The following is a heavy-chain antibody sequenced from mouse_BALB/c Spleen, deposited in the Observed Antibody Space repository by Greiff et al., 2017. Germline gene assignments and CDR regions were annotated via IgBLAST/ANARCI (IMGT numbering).Heavy chain of an antibody. CDR3: PYYDYDYAMDY. Sequence: QVQLQQPGAELVKPGASVKLSGKASGYTFTSYWMHWVKQRPGQGLEWIGEINPSNGRTNYNEKFKSKATLTVDKSSSTAYMQLSSLTSEDSAVYYCPYYDYDYAMDYWGQGTSVTVSS. D-gene: IGHD2-4*01. CDR1: GYTFTSYW. CDR2: INPSNGRT. V-gene: IGHV1S81*02. J-gene: IGHJ4*01.